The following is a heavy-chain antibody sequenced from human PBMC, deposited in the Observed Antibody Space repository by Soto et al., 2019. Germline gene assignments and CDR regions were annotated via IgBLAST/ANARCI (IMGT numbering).Heavy chain of an antibody. Sequence: GASVKVSCKASGYTFTGYYMHWVLQAPGQGLEWMGWINPNSGGTNYAQKFQGRVTMTRDTSISTAYMELSRLRSDDTAVYYCARDVSYYYDSSGYYRPDYGMDVWGQGTTVTVSS. J-gene: IGHJ6*02. V-gene: IGHV1-2*02. CDR1: GYTFTGYY. D-gene: IGHD3-22*01. CDR2: INPNSGGT. CDR3: ARDVSYYYDSSGYYRPDYGMDV.